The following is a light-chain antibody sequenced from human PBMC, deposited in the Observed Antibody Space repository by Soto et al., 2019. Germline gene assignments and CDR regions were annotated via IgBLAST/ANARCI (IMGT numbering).Light chain of an antibody. CDR2: GAS. CDR3: HQYNTGLRT. Sequence: TVMTQSPATLSMSPGDRAALSCRASLNVATNMAWYQQKPGQAPRLLIYGASIRDTAVPARFTGSGSGTEFTLTSNKPQSEDFAVYYCHQYNTGLRTFGRGTRVEV. V-gene: IGKV3-15*01. CDR1: LNVATN. J-gene: IGKJ1*01.